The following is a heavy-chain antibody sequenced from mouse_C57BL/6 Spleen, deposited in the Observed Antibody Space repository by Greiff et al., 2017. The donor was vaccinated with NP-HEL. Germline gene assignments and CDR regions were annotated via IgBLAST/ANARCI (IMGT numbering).Heavy chain of an antibody. CDR3: AESNYWYFDV. D-gene: IGHD2-5*01. J-gene: IGHJ1*03. CDR1: GYTFTSYW. V-gene: IGHV1-55*01. CDR2: IYPGSGST. Sequence: QVQLQQSGAELVKPGASVKMSCKASGYTFTSYWITWVKQRPGQGLEWIGDIYPGSGSTNYNEKFKSKATLTVDTSSSTAYMQLSSLTSEDSAVYYCAESNYWYFDVWGTGTTVTVSS.